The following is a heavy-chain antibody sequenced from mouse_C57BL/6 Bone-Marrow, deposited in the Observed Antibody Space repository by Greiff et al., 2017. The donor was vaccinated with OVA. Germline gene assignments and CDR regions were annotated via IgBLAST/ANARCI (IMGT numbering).Heavy chain of an antibody. V-gene: IGHV5-12*01. CDR3: ARGGLRRRAWFAY. J-gene: IGHJ3*01. D-gene: IGHD2-4*01. CDR1: GFTFSDYY. CDR2: ISNGGGST. Sequence: EVQLQESGGGLVQPGGSLKLSCAASGFTFSDYYMYWVRQTPEKRLEWVAYISNGGGSTYYPDTVKGRFTISRDNAKNTLYLQMSRLKSEDTAMYYCARGGLRRRAWFAYWGQGTLVTVSA.